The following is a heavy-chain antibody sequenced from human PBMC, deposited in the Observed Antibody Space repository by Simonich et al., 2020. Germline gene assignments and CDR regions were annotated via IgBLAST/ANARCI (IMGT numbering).Heavy chain of an antibody. J-gene: IGHJ4*02. CDR2: TNPSGTL. D-gene: IGHD1-26*01. CDR3: ARGLIGGSYYY. CDR1: GGSFRGYY. Sequence: QVQLQQWGAGLLKPSETLSLTCAVYGGSFRGYYWSCIRQPPGKGLEWIGETNPSGTLNYNPSLKGLVTISVYTSKNQFSLKLSSVTAADTAVYYCARGLIGGSYYYWGQGTLVTVSS. V-gene: IGHV4-34*01.